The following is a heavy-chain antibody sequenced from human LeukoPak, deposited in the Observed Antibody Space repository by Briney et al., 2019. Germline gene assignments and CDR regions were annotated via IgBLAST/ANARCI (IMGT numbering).Heavy chain of an antibody. D-gene: IGHD2-21*02. CDR2: IYTSGST. Sequence: SETLSLTCTVSGGSISSYYRSWIRQPAGKGLEWIGHIYTSGSTNYNPSLKSRVTMSVDTSKNQFSLKLSSVTAADTAVYYCARGSKPGDCHDYWGQGTLVTVSS. V-gene: IGHV4-4*07. J-gene: IGHJ4*02. CDR1: GGSISSYY. CDR3: ARGSKPGDCHDY.